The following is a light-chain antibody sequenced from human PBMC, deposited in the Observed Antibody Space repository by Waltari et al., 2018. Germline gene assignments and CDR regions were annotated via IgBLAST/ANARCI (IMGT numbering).Light chain of an antibody. Sequence: QSDLTQPASVSGSPGQSITISCTGTNSDVGAYDYVWWYQQYPGKAPKLVIFDVSSRPSGASGRFSGSKSGNTASLIISHLQAEDEADYYCSSYTTNRHYVFGAGTKVTVL. CDR1: NSDVGAYDY. CDR2: DVS. CDR3: SSYTTNRHYV. V-gene: IGLV2-14*01. J-gene: IGLJ1*01.